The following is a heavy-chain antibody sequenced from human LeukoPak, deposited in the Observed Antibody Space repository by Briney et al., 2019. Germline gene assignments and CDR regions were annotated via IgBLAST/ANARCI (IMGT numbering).Heavy chain of an antibody. CDR3: ARDGFDGAFDI. D-gene: IGHD3-10*01. J-gene: IGHJ3*02. Sequence: GGSLRLSCAASGFTFSSYSMNWVRQAPGKGLEWVSSISSSSSYIYYADSVKGRFTISRDNAKNSLYLQMNSLRAEDTAVYYCARDGFDGAFDIWGQGTMVTVSS. CDR1: GFTFSSYS. CDR2: ISSSSSYI. V-gene: IGHV3-21*01.